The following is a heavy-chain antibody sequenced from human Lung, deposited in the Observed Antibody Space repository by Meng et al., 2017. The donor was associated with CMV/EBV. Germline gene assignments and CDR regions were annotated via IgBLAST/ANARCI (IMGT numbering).Heavy chain of an antibody. V-gene: IGHV3-21*01. CDR2: ISSGSDYI. J-gene: IGHJ5*01. Sequence: GESLKISCAASGFSFSNFYMNWVRQAPGKGLEWVASISSGSDYIFYADSVKGRFTISRDNAKDSLYLQMNSLRAEDTAVYYCARAYSSSYNGGFDLWGQGTTVTVSS. CDR3: ARAYSSSYNGGFDL. D-gene: IGHD6-6*01. CDR1: GFSFSNFY.